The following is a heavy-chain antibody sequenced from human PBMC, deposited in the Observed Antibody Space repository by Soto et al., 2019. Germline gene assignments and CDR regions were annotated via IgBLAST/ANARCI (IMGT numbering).Heavy chain of an antibody. J-gene: IGHJ4*02. D-gene: IGHD3-10*01. Sequence: GGSVRLSCAASGFTFSNYDMHWVRQAPGEGLEWVSGIGAASDTYYPVSVQGRFTVSRDNAKKSLYLQMNSLRPEDTAVYYCTRETFGARDYWGQGTLVTVSS. CDR2: IGAASDT. CDR1: GFTFSNYD. V-gene: IGHV3-13*01. CDR3: TRETFGARDY.